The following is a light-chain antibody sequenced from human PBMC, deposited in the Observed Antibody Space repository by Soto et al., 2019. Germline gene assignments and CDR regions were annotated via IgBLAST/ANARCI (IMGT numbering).Light chain of an antibody. J-gene: IGLJ3*02. CDR1: SSDVGGYNY. CDR3: SSYTRSTTRV. CDR2: DVT. Sequence: QSALTQPASVSGSPGQSITISCTGTSSDVGGYNYVSWYQQHPGKVPKLVIYDVTNRPSGVSDRFSGSKSGNMASLTISGLQAEDEADYYGSSYTRSTTRVFGGGTKVTVL. V-gene: IGLV2-14*03.